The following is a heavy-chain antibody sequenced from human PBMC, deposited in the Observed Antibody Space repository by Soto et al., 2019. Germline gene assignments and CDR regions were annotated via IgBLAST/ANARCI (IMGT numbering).Heavy chain of an antibody. CDR2: ISWNSGSI. V-gene: IGHV3-9*01. CDR1: GFTFDDYA. CDR3: AKDTGSGSYYSSYYYYGMDV. Sequence: EVQLVESGGGLVQPGRSLRLSCAASGFTFDDYAMHWVRQAPGKGLEWVSGISWNSGSIGYADSVKGRFTISRDNAKNSLYLQMNSLRAEDTAFYYCAKDTGSGSYYSSYYYYGMDVWGQGTTVTVSS. J-gene: IGHJ6*02. D-gene: IGHD3-10*01.